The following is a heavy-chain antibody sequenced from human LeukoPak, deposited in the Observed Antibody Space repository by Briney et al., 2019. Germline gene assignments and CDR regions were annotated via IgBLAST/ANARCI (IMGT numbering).Heavy chain of an antibody. Sequence: SVTVSCTASGGTFSSYAISWVRQAPGQGLEWMGGIIPIFGTANYAQEFQGRVTITADESTSTAYMELSSLRSEDTAVYYCARARYYYDSSGYYSDRYYFDYWGQGTLVTVSS. J-gene: IGHJ4*02. CDR3: ARARYYYDSSGYYSDRYYFDY. CDR2: IIPIFGTA. CDR1: GGTFSSYA. D-gene: IGHD3-22*01. V-gene: IGHV1-69*13.